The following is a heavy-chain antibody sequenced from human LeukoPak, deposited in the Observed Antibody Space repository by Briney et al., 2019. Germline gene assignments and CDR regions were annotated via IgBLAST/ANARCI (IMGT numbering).Heavy chain of an antibody. CDR3: AKEIDSSWQD. J-gene: IGHJ4*02. CDR1: GFTVSSNY. Sequence: PGGSLRLSCAASGFTVSSNYMSWVRQTPGKGLEWVSIIYSDGSTYYADSVKGRFSISRDNSRNTLYLQLNSLRAEDTAIYYCAKEIDSSWQDWGQGTLVTVSS. V-gene: IGHV3-53*01. D-gene: IGHD6-13*01. CDR2: IYSDGST.